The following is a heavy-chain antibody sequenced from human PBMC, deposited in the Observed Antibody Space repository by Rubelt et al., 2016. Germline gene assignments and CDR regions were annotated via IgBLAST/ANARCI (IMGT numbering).Heavy chain of an antibody. D-gene: IGHD3-10*01. CDR3: AGVSFGHYYGSGRDDY. V-gene: IGHV4-38-2*02. J-gene: IGHJ4*02. CDR1: GYSIRSGYY. Sequence: QVQLQESGPGLVKPSETLSLTCTVSGYSIRSGYYWGWIRQPPGKGLEWIGSIYHSGSTYYNPSLKSRVTISVDTSKNQFSLKLSSVTAADTAVYYCAGVSFGHYYGSGRDDYWGQGTLVTVSS. CDR2: IYHSGST.